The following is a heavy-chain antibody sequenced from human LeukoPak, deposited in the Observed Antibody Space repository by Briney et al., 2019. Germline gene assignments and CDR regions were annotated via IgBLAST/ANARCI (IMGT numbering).Heavy chain of an antibody. D-gene: IGHD3-10*01. CDR1: GFTLNNFV. CDR3: TREDYHYASGH. J-gene: IGHJ4*02. Sequence: PGGSLRLSCAASGFTLNNFVMHWVRQAPGKGLEWVACDDGNKYYAEYVKGRFTISRDNSRKTLYLQMNSLRTEDTAVYYCTREDYHYASGHWAQGTLVTVSS. CDR2: DDGNK. V-gene: IGHV3-30*02.